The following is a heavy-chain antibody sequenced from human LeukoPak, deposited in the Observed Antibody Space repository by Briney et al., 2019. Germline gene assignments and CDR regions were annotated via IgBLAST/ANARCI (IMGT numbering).Heavy chain of an antibody. CDR3: ARDPYNWNAFDI. CDR2: ISSSSSYI. J-gene: IGHJ3*02. V-gene: IGHV3-21*01. Sequence: GGSLRLSCAASGFTFSSYSMNWVRQAPGKGLEWVSSISSSSSYIYYADSVKGRFTISRDNAKNSLHLQMNSLRAEDTAVYYCARDPYNWNAFDIWGQGTMVTVSS. D-gene: IGHD1-1*01. CDR1: GFTFSSYS.